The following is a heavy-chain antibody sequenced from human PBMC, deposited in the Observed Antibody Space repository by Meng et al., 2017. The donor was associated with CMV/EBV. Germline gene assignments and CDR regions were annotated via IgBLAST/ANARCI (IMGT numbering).Heavy chain of an antibody. Sequence: GESLKISCAASGFTFSSYAMHWVRQAPGKGLEWVAVISYDGSNKYYADSVKGRFTISRDNSKNTLYLQMNSLRAEDTAVYYCATRDGLFPGWGRYYYYGMDVWGQGTTVTVSS. CDR2: ISYDGSNK. J-gene: IGHJ6*02. CDR3: ATRDGLFPGWGRYYYYGMDV. D-gene: IGHD2-21*01. CDR1: GFTFSSYA. V-gene: IGHV3-30*04.